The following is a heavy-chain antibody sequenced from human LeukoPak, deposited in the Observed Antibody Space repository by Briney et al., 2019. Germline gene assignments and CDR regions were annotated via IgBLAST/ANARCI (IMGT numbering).Heavy chain of an antibody. V-gene: IGHV4-34*01. D-gene: IGHD3-10*01. Sequence: PSETLSLTCAVYGGSFSGYYWSWIRQPPGKGLEWIGEINHSGSTNYNPSLKSRVTISVDTSKNQFSLKLSSVTAADTAVYYCARGGVRGVINYWGQGTLVTVSS. J-gene: IGHJ4*02. CDR2: INHSGST. CDR3: ARGGVRGVINY. CDR1: GGSFSGYY.